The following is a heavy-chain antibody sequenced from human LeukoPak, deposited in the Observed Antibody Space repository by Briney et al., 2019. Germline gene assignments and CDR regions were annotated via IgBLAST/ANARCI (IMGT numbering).Heavy chain of an antibody. Sequence: SETLSLTCTVSGGSISSYYWSWIRQPAGKGLEWIGRIYTSGSTNYNPSLKSRVTMSVDTSKNQFSLKLSSVPAADTAVYYCARGAFVAAAGRGGFDYWGQGTLVTVSS. CDR1: GGSISSYY. D-gene: IGHD6-13*01. CDR2: IYTSGST. J-gene: IGHJ4*02. CDR3: ARGAFVAAAGRGGFDY. V-gene: IGHV4-4*07.